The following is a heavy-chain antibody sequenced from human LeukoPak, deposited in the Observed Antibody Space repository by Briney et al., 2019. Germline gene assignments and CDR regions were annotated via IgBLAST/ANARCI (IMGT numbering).Heavy chain of an antibody. J-gene: IGHJ6*02. D-gene: IGHD3-22*01. Sequence: SVKVSCKASGGTFISYAISWVRQAPGQGLEWMGRVIPILGIANYAQKFQGRVTITADKSTSTAYMELSSLRSEDTAVYYCARGQYYYDSSGDYYYGMDVWGQGTTVTVSS. CDR1: GGTFISYA. CDR2: VIPILGIA. CDR3: ARGQYYYDSSGDYYYGMDV. V-gene: IGHV1-69*04.